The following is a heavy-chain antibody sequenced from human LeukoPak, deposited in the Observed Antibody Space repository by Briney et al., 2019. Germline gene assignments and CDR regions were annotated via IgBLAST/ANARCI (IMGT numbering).Heavy chain of an antibody. Sequence: PGGSLRLSCAVSGFTVGSHYMTWVRQAPGKGLEWVSIIYSGGGTFYADSVKGRFTISRDNSKNTLFLQMNSLRVEDTAVYYCARAGELRIAVAPIDYWGQGTLVTVSS. CDR3: ARAGELRIAVAPIDY. CDR2: IYSGGGT. J-gene: IGHJ4*02. V-gene: IGHV3-53*01. D-gene: IGHD6-19*01. CDR1: GFTVGSHY.